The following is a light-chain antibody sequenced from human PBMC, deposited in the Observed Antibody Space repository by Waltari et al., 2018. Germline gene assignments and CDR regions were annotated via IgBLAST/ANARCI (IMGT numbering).Light chain of an antibody. J-gene: IGLJ2*01. V-gene: IGLV3-21*03. CDR1: NLGSK. CDR3: QVWDSSSDHVV. CDR2: DDS. Sequence: SYVLTQSPSVSVAPGKTARITCRGNNLGSKVHWYQQKPGQAPGLVGYDDSDRPSGIPERFSGSNSGNTATLTISRVEAGDEADYYCQVWDSSSDHVVFGGGTKLTVL.